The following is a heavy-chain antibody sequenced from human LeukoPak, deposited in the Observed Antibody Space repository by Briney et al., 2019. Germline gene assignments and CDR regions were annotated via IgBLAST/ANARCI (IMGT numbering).Heavy chain of an antibody. CDR1: GYTFTNYD. CDR3: ARVTGSIDY. Sequence: ASVKVSCKASGYTFTNYDINWVRQATGQGLEWMGWVNTNSGNTGYAQKFQGRATMTRDTSISTAYMELRSLRFDDTAVYYCARVTGSIDYWGQGTLVTVSS. D-gene: IGHD1-26*01. J-gene: IGHJ4*02. CDR2: VNTNSGNT. V-gene: IGHV1-8*01.